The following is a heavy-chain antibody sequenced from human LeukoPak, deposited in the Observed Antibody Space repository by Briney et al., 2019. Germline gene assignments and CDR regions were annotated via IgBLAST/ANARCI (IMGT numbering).Heavy chain of an antibody. D-gene: IGHD4-17*01. CDR3: ARDPSSAATVYDY. CDR2: INPNSGGT. CDR1: GYTFTGYY. V-gene: IGHV1-2*02. J-gene: IGHJ4*02. Sequence: ASVKVSCKASGYTFTGYYMHWVRQAPGQGLEWMGWINPNSGGTNYAQKFQGRVTMTRDTSISTAYMELSRLRSDDTAVYYCARDPSSAATVYDYWGQGTLVTVSS.